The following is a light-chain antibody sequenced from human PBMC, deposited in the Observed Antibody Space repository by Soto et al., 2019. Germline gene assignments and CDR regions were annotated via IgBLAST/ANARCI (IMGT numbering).Light chain of an antibody. J-gene: IGLJ2*01. CDR1: SRDIGAFNY. CDR3: SSYGGNNLMI. CDR2: EVT. Sequence: QSVLTQPPSASGSPGQSVTISCTGTSRDIGAFNYVSWYQRHPGKAPKLMIYEVTKRPSGVPDRFSGSKSGNTASLTVSGVQAEDEADYYCSSYGGNNLMIFGGGTKVTVL. V-gene: IGLV2-8*01.